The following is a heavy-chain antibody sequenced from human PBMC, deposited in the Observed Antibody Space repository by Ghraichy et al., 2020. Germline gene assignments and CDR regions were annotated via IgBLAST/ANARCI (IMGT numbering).Heavy chain of an antibody. CDR2: ISSSSSYI. J-gene: IGHJ6*03. Sequence: GGSLRLSCAASGFTFSSYSMNWVRQAPGKGLEWVSSISSSSSYIYYADSVKGRFTISRDNAKNSLYLQMNSLRAEDTAVYYCARDEYSSSWNPARTYYYYYYMDVWGKGTTVTVSS. D-gene: IGHD6-13*01. CDR1: GFTFSSYS. CDR3: ARDEYSSSWNPARTYYYYYYMDV. V-gene: IGHV3-21*01.